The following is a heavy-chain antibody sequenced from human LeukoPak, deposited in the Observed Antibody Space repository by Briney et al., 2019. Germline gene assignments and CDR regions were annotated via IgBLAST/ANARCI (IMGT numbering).Heavy chain of an antibody. CDR1: SYTFTSYG. V-gene: IGHV1-18*04. J-gene: IGHJ3*02. CDR3: ARPTVTAFDI. CDR2: ISADNGNT. Sequence: ASVQVSCKASSYTFTSYGISWVLQPPGQGRERMGCISADNGNTNYAQKLKGRVTMTTDTSTSTEYMELRSLRSDDTAVYYCARPTVTAFDIWGQGTMVTVSS. D-gene: IGHD4-17*01.